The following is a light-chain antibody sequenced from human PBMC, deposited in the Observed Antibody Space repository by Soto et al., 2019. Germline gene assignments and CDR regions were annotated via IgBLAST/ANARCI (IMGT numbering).Light chain of an antibody. CDR1: QSISSF. CDR3: QRSYSAPPIT. Sequence: DIQMTQSPSSLSASVGDSVTITCRASQSISSFLNWYQQKPGRAPKLLIYAASNLQSGVPSRFSGSGSGTDFTLTISSLQPEDFATYYCQRSYSAPPITFGQGTRLDIK. J-gene: IGKJ5*01. CDR2: AAS. V-gene: IGKV1-39*01.